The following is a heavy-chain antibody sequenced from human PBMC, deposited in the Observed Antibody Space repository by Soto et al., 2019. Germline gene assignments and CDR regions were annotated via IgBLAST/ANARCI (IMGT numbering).Heavy chain of an antibody. D-gene: IGHD2-15*01. CDR1: GDSITDYY. J-gene: IGHJ4*02. CDR3: ARSALCSGGSCYFDY. V-gene: IGHV4-4*07. Sequence: PSETLSLTCTVSGDSITDYYWNWIRQPAGKGLEWIGRIYPSVTTDFNPSLKSRVTMSVDTSKIQFSLNLNSVAAADTAIYYCARSALCSGGSCYFDYWSQGTLVTVSS. CDR2: IYPSVTT.